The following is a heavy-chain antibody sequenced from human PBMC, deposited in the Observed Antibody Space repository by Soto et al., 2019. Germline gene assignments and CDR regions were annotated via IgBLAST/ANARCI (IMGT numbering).Heavy chain of an antibody. Sequence: SVKVSCKASGGTFSSYTISWVRQAPGQGLEWMGRIIPILGIANYAQKFQGRVTITADKSTSTAYMELSSLRSEDTAVYYCAICHRQSYYYGMDVWGQGTTVPVSS. CDR2: IIPILGIA. CDR3: AICHRQSYYYGMDV. J-gene: IGHJ6*02. V-gene: IGHV1-69*02. CDR1: GGTFSSYT. D-gene: IGHD3-10*02.